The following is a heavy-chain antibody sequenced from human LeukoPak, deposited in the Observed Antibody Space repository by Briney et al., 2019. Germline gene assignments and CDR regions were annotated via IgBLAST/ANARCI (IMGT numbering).Heavy chain of an antibody. Sequence: TGGSLRLSCAASGFTFSSYSMNWVRQAPGKGLEWVSYISSSNSTIYYADSVKGRFTISRDNAKNSLYLQMNSLRAEDTAVYYCAKGRESDSWGQGALVTVSS. V-gene: IGHV3-48*01. J-gene: IGHJ4*02. CDR2: ISSSNSTI. CDR3: AKGRESDS. CDR1: GFTFSSYS.